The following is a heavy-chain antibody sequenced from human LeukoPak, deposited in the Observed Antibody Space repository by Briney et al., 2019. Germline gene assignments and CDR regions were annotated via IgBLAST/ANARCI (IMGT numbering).Heavy chain of an antibody. CDR3: ASRADDYGDYYFDY. J-gene: IGHJ4*02. D-gene: IGHD4-17*01. V-gene: IGHV4-34*01. CDR1: GGSFSGYH. Sequence: SETLSLTCAVYGGSFSGYHWSWIRQPPGKGLEWIGEINHSGSTNYNPSLKSRVTISVDTSKNQFSLKLSSVTAADTAVYYCASRADDYGDYYFDYWGQGTLVTVSS. CDR2: INHSGST.